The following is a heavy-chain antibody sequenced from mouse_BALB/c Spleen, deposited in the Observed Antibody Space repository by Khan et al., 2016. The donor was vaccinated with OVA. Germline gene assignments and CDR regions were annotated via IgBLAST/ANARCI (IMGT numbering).Heavy chain of an antibody. CDR3: TIKEEYGHYGFDY. J-gene: IGHJ2*01. Sequence: VQLQQSGPELVKPGPSVKMSCKASGYPFTSYVMHWVKQKPGQGLEWIGYINPYNDDTKYNEKFKGKATLISDKSSSTAYMELTSLTSEDSAVYYCTIKEEYGHYGFDYWGQGTPLTVSS. CDR1: GYPFTSYV. CDR2: INPYNDDT. D-gene: IGHD2-1*01. V-gene: IGHV1S136*01.